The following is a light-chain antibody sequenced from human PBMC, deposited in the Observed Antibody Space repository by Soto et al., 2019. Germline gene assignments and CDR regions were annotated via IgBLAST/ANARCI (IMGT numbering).Light chain of an antibody. CDR1: SSDVGAYNY. CDR2: DVS. J-gene: IGLJ1*01. V-gene: IGLV2-14*03. Sequence: SVLTQPASGSGSPGQSITISCTGTSSDVGAYNYVSWYQHHPGKVPRLMIFDVSNRPSGVSNRFSGSKSGNTASLTISGLQAEDEADYYCCSYSRSSPYVFGAGTKVTVL. CDR3: CSYSRSSPYV.